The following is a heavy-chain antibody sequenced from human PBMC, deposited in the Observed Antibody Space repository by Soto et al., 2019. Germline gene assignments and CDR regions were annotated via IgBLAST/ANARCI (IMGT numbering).Heavy chain of an antibody. CDR2: IIPILGIA. J-gene: IGHJ2*01. D-gene: IGHD2-15*01. CDR3: ARVRGSCSGGSCYSGYFDL. Sequence: QVQLVQSGAEVKKPGSSVKVSCKASGGTFSSYTISWVRQAPGQGLEWMGRIIPILGIANYAQKFQGRVTITADKSASTAYMELSSLRSEDTAVYYCARVRGSCSGGSCYSGYFDLWGRGTLVTVSS. CDR1: GGTFSSYT. V-gene: IGHV1-69*02.